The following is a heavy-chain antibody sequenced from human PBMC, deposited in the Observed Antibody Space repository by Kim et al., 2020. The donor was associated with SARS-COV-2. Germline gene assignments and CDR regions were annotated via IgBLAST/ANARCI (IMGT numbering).Heavy chain of an antibody. CDR3: ARGGNWNDGGGYYFDY. V-gene: IGHV1-3*01. D-gene: IGHD1-20*01. Sequence: KFQGGVTITRETAASTAYMELSSLRAEDTAVYYCARGGNWNDGGGYYFDYWGQGTLVTVSS. J-gene: IGHJ4*02.